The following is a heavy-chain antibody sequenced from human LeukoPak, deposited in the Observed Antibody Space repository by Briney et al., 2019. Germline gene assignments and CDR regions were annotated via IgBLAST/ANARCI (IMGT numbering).Heavy chain of an antibody. CDR3: ARDSNKVPYTSRLYYYYYMDV. V-gene: IGHV4-61*02. CDR1: GGSISSGSYY. J-gene: IGHJ6*03. D-gene: IGHD4-11*01. CDR2: IYTSGST. Sequence: PSETLSLTCTVSGGSISSGSYYWSWIRQPAGKGLEWIGRIYTSGSTNYNPSLKSRVTISVDTSKNQFSLKLSSVTAADTAVYYCARDSNKVPYTSRLYYYYYMDVWGKGTTVTVSS.